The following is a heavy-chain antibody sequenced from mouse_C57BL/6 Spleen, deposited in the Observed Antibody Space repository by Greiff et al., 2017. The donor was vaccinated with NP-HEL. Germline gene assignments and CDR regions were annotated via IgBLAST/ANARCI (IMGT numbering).Heavy chain of an antibody. CDR3: ARNSAVVAHGYFDV. D-gene: IGHD1-1*01. Sequence: VQLQQPGAELVMPGASVKLSCKASGYTFTSYWMHWVKQRPGQGLEWIGEIDPSDSYTNYNQKFKGKSTLTVDKSSSTASMQLSSLTSEDSAVYYCARNSAVVAHGYFDVWGTGTTVTVSS. CDR1: GYTFTSYW. J-gene: IGHJ1*03. V-gene: IGHV1-69*01. CDR2: IDPSDSYT.